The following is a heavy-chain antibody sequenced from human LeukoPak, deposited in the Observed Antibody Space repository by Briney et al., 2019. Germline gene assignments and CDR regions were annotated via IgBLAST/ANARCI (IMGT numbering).Heavy chain of an antibody. D-gene: IGHD3-10*01. J-gene: IGHJ4*02. Sequence: ASVKVSCKASGYTFTSYAMHWVRQAPGQRLEWMGWINAGNGNTKYSQKFQGRVTITRDTSASTAYMELSSLRSEDTAVYYCAREADRVTMVRGVPGYWGQGTLVTVSS. CDR3: AREADRVTMVRGVPGY. V-gene: IGHV1-3*01. CDR1: GYTFTSYA. CDR2: INAGNGNT.